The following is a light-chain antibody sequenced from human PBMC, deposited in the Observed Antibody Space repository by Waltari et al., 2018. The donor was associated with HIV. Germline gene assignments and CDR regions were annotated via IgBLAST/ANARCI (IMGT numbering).Light chain of an antibody. CDR2: GAS. CDR1: QSISCN. CDR3: HQYNDWWT. V-gene: IGKV3-15*01. J-gene: IGKJ1*01. Sequence: EIVMTQSPATLSASPGERATLSCRASQSISCNVSLYQQKPGQDPRILIYGASTRATGIPARFSGSGSETEFTLSISSLQSEDFAVYHCHQYNDWWTFGQGTKVEV.